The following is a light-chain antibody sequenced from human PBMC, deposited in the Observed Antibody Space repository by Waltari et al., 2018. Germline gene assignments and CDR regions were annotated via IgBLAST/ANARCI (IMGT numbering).Light chain of an antibody. J-gene: IGLJ3*02. CDR1: SSNIDGNT. CDR3: AAWDDSVNAWL. V-gene: IGLV1-44*01. CDR2: NNN. Sequence: QPVLLHPPSASGTLGQRVTISCSGSSSNIDGNTVNWYQQFPGAAPKVFIYNNNQRPSGVAVRFSGSKSGTSASLAISGLQSEDEANYYCAAWDDSVNAWLFGGGAKLTVL.